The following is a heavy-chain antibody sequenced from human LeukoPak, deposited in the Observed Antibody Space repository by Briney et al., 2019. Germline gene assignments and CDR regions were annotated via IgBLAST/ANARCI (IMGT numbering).Heavy chain of an antibody. V-gene: IGHV4-39*01. CDR1: GGSISSSSYY. Sequence: PSETLSLTCTVSGGSISSSSYYWGWIRQPPGKELEWIGSIYYSGSTYYNPSLKSRVTISVDTSKNQFSLKLSSVTAADTAVYYCAAPALEMATINYWGQGTLVTVSS. D-gene: IGHD5-24*01. J-gene: IGHJ4*02. CDR3: AAPALEMATINY. CDR2: IYYSGST.